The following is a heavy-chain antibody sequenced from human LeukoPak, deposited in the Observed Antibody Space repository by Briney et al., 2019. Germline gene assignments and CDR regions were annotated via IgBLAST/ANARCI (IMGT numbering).Heavy chain of an antibody. D-gene: IGHD6-6*01. J-gene: IGHJ4*02. CDR3: AKSPVYSSSAYFDY. V-gene: IGHV3-23*01. CDR2: ISGSGGST. Sequence: GGSLRLSCAASGFTVSSNYMSWVRQAPGKGLEWVSAISGSGGSTYYADSVKGRFTISRDNSKNTLYLQMNSLRAEDTAVYYCAKSPVYSSSAYFDYWGQGTLVTVSS. CDR1: GFTVSSNY.